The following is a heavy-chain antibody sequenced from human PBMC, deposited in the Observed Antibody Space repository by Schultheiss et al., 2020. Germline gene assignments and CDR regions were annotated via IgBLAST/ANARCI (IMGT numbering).Heavy chain of an antibody. CDR3: AKDITHDYGDYDFDY. V-gene: IGHV3-9*01. CDR1: GFTFDDYA. CDR2: ISWNSGSI. Sequence: SLRLSCAASGFTFDDYAMHWVRQAPGKGLEWVSGISWNSGSIGYADSVKGRFTISRDNAKNSLYLQMNSLRAEDTALYYCAKDITHDYGDYDFDYWGQGTLVTVSS. J-gene: IGHJ4*02. D-gene: IGHD4-17*01.